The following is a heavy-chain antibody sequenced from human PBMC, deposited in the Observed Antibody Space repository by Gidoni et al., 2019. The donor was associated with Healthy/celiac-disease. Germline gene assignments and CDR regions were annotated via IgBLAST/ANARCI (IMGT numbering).Heavy chain of an antibody. Sequence: VIWYDGSNKYYADSVKGRFTISRDNSKNTLYLQMNSLRAEDTAVYYCARSSRRVDWFDPWGQGTLVTVSS. CDR2: IWYDGSNK. V-gene: IGHV3-33*01. CDR3: ARSSRRVDWFDP. D-gene: IGHD2-15*01. J-gene: IGHJ5*02.